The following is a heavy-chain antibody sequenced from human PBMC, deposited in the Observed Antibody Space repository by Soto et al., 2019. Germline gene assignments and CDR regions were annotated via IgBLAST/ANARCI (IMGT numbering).Heavy chain of an antibody. CDR2: VSGSGTMT. D-gene: IGHD1-1*01. CDR3: ARTGDGHHDFLDY. V-gene: IGHV3-23*01. J-gene: IGHJ4*02. CDR1: GFTFTSHA. Sequence: EVQLLESGGGLVQPGGSLRLSCAASGFTFTSHAMSWVRQAPGKGLEWVSGVSGSGTMTYYADSVKGRFTISRDNSRNTLYLQMDSLRAEDTALYYCARTGDGHHDFLDYWGQGILVSVSS.